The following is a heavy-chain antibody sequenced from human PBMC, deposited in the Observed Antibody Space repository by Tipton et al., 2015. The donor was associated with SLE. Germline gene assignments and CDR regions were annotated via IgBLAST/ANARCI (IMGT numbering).Heavy chain of an antibody. CDR2: ISYDGSHK. CDR1: GFTFSSYA. V-gene: IGHV3-30*04. D-gene: IGHD3-22*01. Sequence: SLRLSCAASGFTFSSYAMHWVRQAPGKGLEWVALISYDGSHKYYADSLKGRFTISRDNSKNTLYLQMTSLRVEDTAVYYCAKGSDSSGYVFDYWGQGTLLTVSS. CDR3: AKGSDSSGYVFDY. J-gene: IGHJ4*02.